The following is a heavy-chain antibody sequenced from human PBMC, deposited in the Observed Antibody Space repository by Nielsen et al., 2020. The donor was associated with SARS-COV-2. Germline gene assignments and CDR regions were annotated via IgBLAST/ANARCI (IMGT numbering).Heavy chain of an antibody. CDR3: ARERPDDFWSGSRGTRYGMDV. CDR2: ISGNSYYI. CDR1: GFTFDDYS. V-gene: IGHV3-21*01. Sequence: GGSLRLSCAASGFTFDDYSMHWVRQAPGKGLEWVSSISGNSYYIYYSDSVRGRFTISRDNAKNSLYLQMHSLTAEDTAVYYCARERPDDFWSGSRGTRYGMDVWGQGTTVSVSS. D-gene: IGHD3-3*01. J-gene: IGHJ6*02.